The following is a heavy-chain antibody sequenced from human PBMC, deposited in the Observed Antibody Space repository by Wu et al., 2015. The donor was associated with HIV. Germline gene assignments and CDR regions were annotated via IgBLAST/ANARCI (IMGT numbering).Heavy chain of an antibody. D-gene: IGHD6-13*01. CDR1: GYTFTGYY. Sequence: QVQLVQSGAEVKKPGASVKVSCKASGYTFTGYYMHWVRQAPGQGLEWMGWINPNSGGTNYAQKFQGRVTMTRDTSISTAYMELSRLRSDDTAVYYCARAPGLGHSSSWYYFDYWGQGTLVTVSS. CDR2: INPNSGGT. CDR3: ARAPGLGHSSSWYYFDY. J-gene: IGHJ4*02. V-gene: IGHV1-2*02.